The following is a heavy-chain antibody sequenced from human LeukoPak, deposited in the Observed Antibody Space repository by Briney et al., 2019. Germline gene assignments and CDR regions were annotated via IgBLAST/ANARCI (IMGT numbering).Heavy chain of an antibody. CDR3: AREESGGLFDY. V-gene: IGHV1-46*01. CDR2: MNPSGETT. CDR1: GYTFSRYY. J-gene: IGHJ4*02. Sequence: ASVRVSCKASGYTFSRYYIHWVRQAPGQGLEWMGKMNPSGETTTYAQKFQGRVTVTRDTPTSTVYMEMSSLRPEDTAVYYCAREESGGLFDYWGQGTLLTVSS. D-gene: IGHD3-16*01.